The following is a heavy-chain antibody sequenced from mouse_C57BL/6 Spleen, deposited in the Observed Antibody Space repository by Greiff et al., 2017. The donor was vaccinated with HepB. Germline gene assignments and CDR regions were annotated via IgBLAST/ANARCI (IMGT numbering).Heavy chain of an antibody. CDR1: GYTFTSYW. D-gene: IGHD1-1*01. CDR3: ARRGYGNAMDY. CDR2: IDPSDSYT. V-gene: IGHV1-50*01. Sequence: QVQLQQPGAELVKPGASVKLSCKASGYTFTSYWMQWVKQRPGQGLEWIGEIDPSDSYTNYNQKFKGKATLTVDKSSSTAYMQLSSLTSEDSAVYYCARRGYGNAMDYWGQGTSVTVSS. J-gene: IGHJ4*01.